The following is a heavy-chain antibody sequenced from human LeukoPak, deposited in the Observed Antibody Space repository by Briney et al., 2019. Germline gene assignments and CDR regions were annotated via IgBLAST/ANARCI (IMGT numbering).Heavy chain of an antibody. J-gene: IGHJ5*02. CDR1: GYTFTSYY. CDR3: ARGRPSGSYGPNNWFDP. Sequence: DSVKVSCKASGYTFTSYYMHWVRQAPGQGLEWMGIINPSGGSTSYAQKFQGRVTMTRDMSTSTVYMELSSLRSEDTAVYYCARGRPSGSYGPNNWFDPWGQGTLVTVSS. D-gene: IGHD1-26*01. V-gene: IGHV1-46*01. CDR2: INPSGGST.